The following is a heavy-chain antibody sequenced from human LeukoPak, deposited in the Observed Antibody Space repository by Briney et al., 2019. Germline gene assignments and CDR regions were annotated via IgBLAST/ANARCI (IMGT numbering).Heavy chain of an antibody. D-gene: IGHD5-12*01. CDR2: TYYRSKWYN. J-gene: IGHJ4*02. CDR3: ARGGGYSGYDFDY. CDR1: GDSVSSNSAA. V-gene: IGHV6-1*01. Sequence: SQTLSLTCAISGDSVSSNSAAWNRIRQSPSRGLEWLGRTYYRSKWYNDYAVSVKSRITINPDTSKNQFSLQLNSVTPEDTAVYYCARGGGYSGYDFDYWGQGTLVTVSS.